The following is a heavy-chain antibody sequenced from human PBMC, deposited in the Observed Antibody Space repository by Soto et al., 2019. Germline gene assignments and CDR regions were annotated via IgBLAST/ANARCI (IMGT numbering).Heavy chain of an antibody. Sequence: SETLSLTCTLSGDSITWTSCYWGWIRQPPGKGLEWVGDVYYSGSAYYNPSLKSRLTMSIDTSKGQFSLKMSSVTAADTGVYYCARLTSTISAASHGRRNWLDPWGPGILVTVPQ. CDR2: VYYSGSA. CDR1: GDSITWTSCY. J-gene: IGHJ5*02. D-gene: IGHD3-9*01. V-gene: IGHV4-39*01. CDR3: ARLTSTISAASHGRRNWLDP.